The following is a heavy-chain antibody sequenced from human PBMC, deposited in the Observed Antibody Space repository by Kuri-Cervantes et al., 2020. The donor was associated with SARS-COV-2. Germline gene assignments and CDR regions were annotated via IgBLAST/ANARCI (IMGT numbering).Heavy chain of an antibody. V-gene: IGHV1-2*04. CDR3: ARGMVRGLIQSYYYGMDV. Sequence: ASVQVSCKASVYTFTGYYMYWVRQAPGQGLEWMGWINPNSGGTNYAQKFQGWVTMTRDTSSTGYMELSRLRSDDTAVYYCARGMVRGLIQSYYYGMDVWGQGTTVTVSS. J-gene: IGHJ6*02. D-gene: IGHD3-10*01. CDR1: VYTFTGYY. CDR2: INPNSGGT.